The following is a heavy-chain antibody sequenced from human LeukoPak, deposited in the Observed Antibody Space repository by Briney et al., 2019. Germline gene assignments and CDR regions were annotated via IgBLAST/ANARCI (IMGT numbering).Heavy chain of an antibody. V-gene: IGHV4-59*08. J-gene: IGHJ4*02. CDR3: ARHRGSGSPYFDY. Sequence: SETLSLTCTVSGDSIINYYWSWIRQSPGKGLEWVGYIYYSGSTKYNPSLKSRVTISVDTSKNQFSLKLSSVTAADTAVYYCARHRGSGSPYFDYWGQGTLVTVSS. CDR2: IYYSGST. D-gene: IGHD3-10*01. CDR1: GDSIINYY.